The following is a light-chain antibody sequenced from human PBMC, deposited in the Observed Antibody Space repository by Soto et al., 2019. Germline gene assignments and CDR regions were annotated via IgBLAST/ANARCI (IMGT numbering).Light chain of an antibody. CDR3: SLYTSSSTYV. CDR2: DVS. Sequence: QSALTQPASVSGSPGQSITISCTGNSGDVGGYNYVSWYQQHPGKAPKLMIYDVSNRPSGVSNRFSGSKSGNTASLTISGLQAEDEADYYCSLYTSSSTYVFGTGTKVTVL. V-gene: IGLV2-14*01. J-gene: IGLJ1*01. CDR1: SGDVGGYNY.